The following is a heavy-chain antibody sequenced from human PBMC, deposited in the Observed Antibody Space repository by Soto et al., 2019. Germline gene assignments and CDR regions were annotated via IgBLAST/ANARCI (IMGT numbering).Heavy chain of an antibody. J-gene: IGHJ6*02. CDR1: GGTFSSYA. CDR3: ARRKQLVGYYYYGMDV. D-gene: IGHD6-6*01. V-gene: IGHV1-69*06. Sequence: SVKVSCEASGGTFSSYAISWVRQAPGQGLEWMGGIIPIFGTANYAQKFQCRFSITAYKSTSTAYMELSSLRSEDTAVYYCARRKQLVGYYYYGMDVWGQGTTVTVSS. CDR2: IIPIFGTA.